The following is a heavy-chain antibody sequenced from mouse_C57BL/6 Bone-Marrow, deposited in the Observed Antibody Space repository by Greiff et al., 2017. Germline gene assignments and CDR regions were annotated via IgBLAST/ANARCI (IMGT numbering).Heavy chain of an antibody. J-gene: IGHJ4*01. CDR2: IWSGGST. CDR1: GFSLTSYG. V-gene: IGHV2-2*01. Sequence: QVQLKESGPGLVQPSQSLSIPCTVSGFSLTSYGVHWVRQSPGKGLEWLGVIWSGGSTDYNAAFISRLSISKDNSKSQVFFKMNSLQADDTAIYYCASYYDAMDYWGQGTSVTVSS. CDR3: ASYYDAMDY.